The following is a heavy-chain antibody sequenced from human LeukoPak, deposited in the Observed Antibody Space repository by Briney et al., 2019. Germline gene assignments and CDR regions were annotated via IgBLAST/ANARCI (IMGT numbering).Heavy chain of an antibody. CDR2: IYYSGST. V-gene: IGHV4-59*01. CDR3: ARDPGRFGELSAFDI. CDR1: GGSISSYY. J-gene: IGHJ3*02. D-gene: IGHD3-10*01. Sequence: SETLSLTCTVSGGSISSYYWSWIRQPPGKGLEWIGYIYYSGSTNYNPSLKSRVTISVDTSKNQFSLKLSSVTAADTAVYYCARDPGRFGELSAFDIWSQGTMVTVSS.